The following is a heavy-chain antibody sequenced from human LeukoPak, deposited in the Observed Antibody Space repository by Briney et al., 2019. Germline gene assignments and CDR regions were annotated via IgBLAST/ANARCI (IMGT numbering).Heavy chain of an antibody. D-gene: IGHD3-22*01. J-gene: IGHJ3*02. V-gene: IGHV1-2*02. CDR1: GYTFTGYY. CDR2: INPNSGGT. Sequence: ASVKASCKASGYTFTGYYMHWVRQAPGQGLEWMGWINPNSGGTNYAQKFQGRVTMTRDTSISTAYMELSRLRSDDTAVYYCARAKDSSGYYRPNAFDIWGQGTMVTVSS. CDR3: ARAKDSSGYYRPNAFDI.